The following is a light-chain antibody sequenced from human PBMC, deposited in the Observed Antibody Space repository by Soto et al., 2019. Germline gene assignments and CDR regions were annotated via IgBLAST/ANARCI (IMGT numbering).Light chain of an antibody. J-gene: IGLJ3*02. CDR3: QAYDYILTASV. Sequence: QSALTQPASVSGAPGQRVTLSCTGNTSNLGAGYDVHWYQQLPGAAPKLVIFGNRNRPSGVPERFSGSKSGTSASLAITGLQAEDEADYYCQAYDYILTASVFGGGTKVTVL. V-gene: IGLV1-40*01. CDR2: GNR. CDR1: TSNLGAGYD.